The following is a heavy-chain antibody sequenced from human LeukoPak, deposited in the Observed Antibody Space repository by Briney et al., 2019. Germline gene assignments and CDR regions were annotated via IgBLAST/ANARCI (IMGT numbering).Heavy chain of an antibody. V-gene: IGHV3-11*03. D-gene: IGHD1-26*01. CDR1: GFTFSDYY. CDR3: ASILGSYYSRAIDY. J-gene: IGHJ4*02. CDR2: ISSSSSYT. Sequence: PGGSLRLSCAASGFTFSDYYMSWIRQAPGKGLEWVSYISSSSSYTNYADSVKGRFTISRDNAKNSLYLQMNSLRAEDTAVYYCASILGSYYSRAIDYWGQGTLVTVSS.